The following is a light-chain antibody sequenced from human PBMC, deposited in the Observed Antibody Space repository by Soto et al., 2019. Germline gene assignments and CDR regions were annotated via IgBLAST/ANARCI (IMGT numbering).Light chain of an antibody. Sequence: IQLTQSPSSLSASGGDRVTITCRASQGIGSNLAWYLQKPGEAPKLLVYGASTLQGGVPSRFSGSGSGTLFTLTITSLQPEDCATYFCQQSNSYPLTFGGGTKV. CDR3: QQSNSYPLT. J-gene: IGKJ4*01. CDR2: GAS. CDR1: QGIGSN. V-gene: IGKV1-9*01.